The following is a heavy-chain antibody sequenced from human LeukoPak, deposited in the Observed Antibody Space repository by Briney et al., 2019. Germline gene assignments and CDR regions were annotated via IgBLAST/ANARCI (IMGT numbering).Heavy chain of an antibody. J-gene: IGHJ5*02. D-gene: IGHD6-13*01. CDR2: IYYSGST. Sequence: SETLSLACSVSGVTINNYYWSWIRHPPGKGMEWIGYIYYSGSTHYYASLKSRVTISVDTSKNQCSLKLSSVTAADTAVYYCVRQSSAAGTHWFDPWGQGTLVTVSS. CDR1: GVTINNYY. CDR3: VRQSSAAGTHWFDP. V-gene: IGHV4-59*08.